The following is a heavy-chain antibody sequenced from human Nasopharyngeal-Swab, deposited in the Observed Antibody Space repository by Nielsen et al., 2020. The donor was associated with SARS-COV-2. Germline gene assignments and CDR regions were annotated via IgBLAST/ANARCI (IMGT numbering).Heavy chain of an antibody. CDR1: GDSVSNDRVA. CDR3: ARDEGAHNS. D-gene: IGHD3-16*01. CDR2: TYYRSEWYN. Sequence: SETLSLTCAISGDSVSNDRVAWNWIRQSPSRGLDWLVSTYYRSEWYNDSAVSVKSRITIKPDPSTNQFSLQLNSVTPEDTAVYYCARDEGAHNSWGQGTMVTVSS. V-gene: IGHV6-1*01. J-gene: IGHJ4*02.